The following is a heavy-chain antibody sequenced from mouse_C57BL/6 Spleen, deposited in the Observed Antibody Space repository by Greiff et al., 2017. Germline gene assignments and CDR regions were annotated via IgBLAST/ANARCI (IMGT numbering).Heavy chain of an antibody. CDR1: GYTFTSYW. CDR3: ARSGSTTDWYFDV. V-gene: IGHV1-52*01. CDR2: IDPSDSET. J-gene: IGHJ1*03. Sequence: QVQLQQPGAELVRPGSSVKLSCKASGYTFTSYWMHWVKQRPIQGLEWIGNIDPSDSETHSNQKFKDKATLPVDNSSSTAYMQLSSLTSEDSAVYYCARSGSTTDWYFDVWGTGTTVTVSS. D-gene: IGHD2-14*01.